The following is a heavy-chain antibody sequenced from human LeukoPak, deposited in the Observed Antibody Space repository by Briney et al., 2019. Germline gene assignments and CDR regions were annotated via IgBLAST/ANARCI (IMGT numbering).Heavy chain of an antibody. CDR1: GGSFSGYY. Sequence: SETLSLTCAVYGGSFSGYYWSWIRQPPGKGLEWIGEINHSGSTNYNPSLKSRVTISVDTSKNQFSLKLSSVTAADTAVYYCAGHDYDSVRFDPWGQGTLVTVSS. CDR2: INHSGST. V-gene: IGHV4-34*01. CDR3: AGHDYDSVRFDP. D-gene: IGHD3-16*01. J-gene: IGHJ5*02.